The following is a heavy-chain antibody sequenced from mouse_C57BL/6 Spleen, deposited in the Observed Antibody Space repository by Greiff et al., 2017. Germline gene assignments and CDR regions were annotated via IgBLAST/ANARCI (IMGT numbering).Heavy chain of an antibody. J-gene: IGHJ2*01. CDR1: GFTFSSYT. Sequence: EVKVVESGGGLVKPGGSLKLSCAASGFTFSSYTMSWVRQTPEKRLEWVATISGGGGNTYYPDSVKGRFTISRDNAKNTLYLQMSSLRSEDTALYYCARHGAYYFDYWGQGTTLTVSS. V-gene: IGHV5-9*01. CDR3: ARHGAYYFDY. CDR2: ISGGGGNT.